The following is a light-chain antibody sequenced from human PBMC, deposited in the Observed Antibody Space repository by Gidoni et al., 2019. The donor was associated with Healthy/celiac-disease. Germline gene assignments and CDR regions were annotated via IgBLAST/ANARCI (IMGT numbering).Light chain of an antibody. Sequence: DIVMTQSPASLAVSLGEGATINCKSSQSVLTSSNNKNYLAWYQQKPGQPPKLLIYWASTRESGVPDRFSGSGSGTDFTLTISSLQAEDVAVYYCQQYYSTPFTFGPGTKVDIK. V-gene: IGKV4-1*01. CDR3: QQYYSTPFT. CDR2: WAS. CDR1: QSVLTSSNNKNY. J-gene: IGKJ3*01.